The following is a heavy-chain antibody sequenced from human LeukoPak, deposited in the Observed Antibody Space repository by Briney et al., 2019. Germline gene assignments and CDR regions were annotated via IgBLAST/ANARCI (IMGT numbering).Heavy chain of an antibody. CDR1: GYTFTSYG. Sequence: EASVKVSCKASGYTFTSYGISWVRQAPGQGLEWMGWISAYNGNTNYAQKLQGRVTMTTDTSTSTAYMELRSLRSDDTAVYYRARRTTYYDILTGYYTDWFDPWGQGTLVTVSS. CDR2: ISAYNGNT. CDR3: ARRTTYYDILTGYYTDWFDP. J-gene: IGHJ5*02. V-gene: IGHV1-18*01. D-gene: IGHD3-9*01.